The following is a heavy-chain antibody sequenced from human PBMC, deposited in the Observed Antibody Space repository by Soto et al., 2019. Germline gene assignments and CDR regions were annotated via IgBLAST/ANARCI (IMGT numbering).Heavy chain of an antibody. CDR1: GFTFSSYG. Sequence: GGSLRLSCAASGFTFSSYGMHWVRQAPGKGLEWVAVISYDGSNKYYADSVKGRFTTSRDNSKNTLYLQMNSLRAEDTAVYYCAKGSYDSSGYYFDYWGQGTLVTVSS. J-gene: IGHJ4*02. V-gene: IGHV3-30*18. D-gene: IGHD3-22*01. CDR3: AKGSYDSSGYYFDY. CDR2: ISYDGSNK.